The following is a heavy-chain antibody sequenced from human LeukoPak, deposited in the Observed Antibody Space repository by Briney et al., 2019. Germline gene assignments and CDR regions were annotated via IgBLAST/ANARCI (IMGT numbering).Heavy chain of an antibody. V-gene: IGHV4-39*07. Sequence: SETLSLTCTVSGGSISSSSYYWGWIRQPPGKGLEWIGSIYYSGSTYYNPSLKSRVTMSVDTSKNQFSLKLSSVTAADTAVYYCARGSMVRGVIFGMDVWGQGTTVTVSS. CDR1: GGSISSSSYY. D-gene: IGHD3-10*01. J-gene: IGHJ6*02. CDR2: IYYSGST. CDR3: ARGSMVRGVIFGMDV.